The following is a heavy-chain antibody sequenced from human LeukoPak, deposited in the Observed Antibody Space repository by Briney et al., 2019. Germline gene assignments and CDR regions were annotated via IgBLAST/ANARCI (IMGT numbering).Heavy chain of an antibody. CDR3: ARLVQTLGASDAFDI. J-gene: IGHJ3*02. Sequence: GESLKISCKGSGYGFTSYWIGWVRQMPGKGLEWMGIIYPGDSDTRYSPSFQGQVTISADKSISTAYLQWSSLKASDTAMYYCARLVQTLGASDAFDIWGQGTMVTVSS. CDR1: GYGFTSYW. V-gene: IGHV5-51*01. CDR2: IYPGDSDT. D-gene: IGHD1-26*01.